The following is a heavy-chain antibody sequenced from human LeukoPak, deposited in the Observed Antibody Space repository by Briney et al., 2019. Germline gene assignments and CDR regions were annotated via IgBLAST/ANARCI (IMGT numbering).Heavy chain of an antibody. Sequence: GGSLRLSCAASGFTFSSYAMSWVRQAPGKGLEWVSAISGSGGSTYYADSVKGRFTISRDNSKNTLYLQMNSLRAEDTAVYYCAKGYYYGSGNYGPIDYWGQGTLVTVSS. CDR3: AKGYYYGSGNYGPIDY. CDR1: GFTFSSYA. J-gene: IGHJ4*02. D-gene: IGHD3-10*01. CDR2: ISGSGGST. V-gene: IGHV3-23*01.